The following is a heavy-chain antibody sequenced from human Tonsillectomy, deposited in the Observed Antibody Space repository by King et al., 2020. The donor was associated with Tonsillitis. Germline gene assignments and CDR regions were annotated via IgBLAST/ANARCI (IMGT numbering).Heavy chain of an antibody. D-gene: IGHD5-18*01. CDR2: FFYSGST. CDR1: GGSINSYH. J-gene: IGHJ3*02. CDR3: AREISSDVDTASVDAFDI. V-gene: IGHV4-59*01. Sequence: VQLQESGPGLVKPSETLSLTCSVSGGSINSYHWSWIRQPPGKGLEWIGYFFYSGSTDYNPSLKSRVTISADTSKNQLYLKLTSVTAADTAVYYCAREISSDVDTASVDAFDIWGQGTVVSVSS.